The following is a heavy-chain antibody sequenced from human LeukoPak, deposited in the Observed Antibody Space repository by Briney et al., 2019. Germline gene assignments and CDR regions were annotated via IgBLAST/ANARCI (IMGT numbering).Heavy chain of an antibody. CDR2: INPNGGAT. Sequence: ASVKVSCKASGYTFIDYYMHWVRQAPGQGLEWIGWINPNGGATDYAQNFQGRVTLTRDTSISTAYMELGSLRSDDTAVYYCARSGYNSGWAFDFWGQGTLVTVSS. CDR1: GYTFIDYY. CDR3: ARSGYNSGWAFDF. D-gene: IGHD6-19*01. J-gene: IGHJ4*02. V-gene: IGHV1-2*02.